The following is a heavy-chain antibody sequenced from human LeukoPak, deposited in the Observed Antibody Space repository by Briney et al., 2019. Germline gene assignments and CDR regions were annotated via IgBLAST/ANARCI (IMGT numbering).Heavy chain of an antibody. V-gene: IGHV4-59*12. CDR1: GGSISSYY. D-gene: IGHD2-2*01. J-gene: IGHJ4*02. Sequence: SETLSLTCTVSGGSISSYYWSWIRQPPGKGLEWIGYIYYSGSTNYNPSLKSRVTISVDTSKNQFSLKLSSVTAADTAVYYCARGGPIVVVPAAISFDYWGQGTLVTVSS. CDR2: IYYSGST. CDR3: ARGGPIVVVPAAISFDY.